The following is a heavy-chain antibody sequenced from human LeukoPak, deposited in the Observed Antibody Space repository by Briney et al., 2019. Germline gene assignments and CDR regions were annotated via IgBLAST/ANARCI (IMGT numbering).Heavy chain of an antibody. V-gene: IGHV1-18*01. CDR3: ARDIGRSYDLDY. CDR2: ISAYNGNT. D-gene: IGHD3-16*01. Sequence: ASVKVSCKASGYTFTSYGISWVRQAPGQGLEWMGWISAYNGNTDYAQSLQGRVTMTIDTSTSTVYMELRSLRSDDTAVYYCARDIGRSYDLDYWGQGTLVTVSS. J-gene: IGHJ4*02. CDR1: GYTFTSYG.